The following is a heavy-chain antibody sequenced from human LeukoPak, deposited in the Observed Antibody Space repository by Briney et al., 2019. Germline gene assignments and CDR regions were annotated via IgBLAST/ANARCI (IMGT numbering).Heavy chain of an antibody. Sequence: GGSLRLSCAASGFTFSSYGMHWVRQAPGKGLEWVAFIRYDGTNIYYADSVKGRFTISRDNSKNTLYVQMKSLRAEDTAVYYCATGTYYNILTGYSRRRYFEHWGQGTLVTVSS. CDR3: ATGTYYNILTGYSRRRYFEH. V-gene: IGHV3-30*02. CDR1: GFTFSSYG. J-gene: IGHJ4*02. CDR2: IRYDGTNI. D-gene: IGHD3-9*01.